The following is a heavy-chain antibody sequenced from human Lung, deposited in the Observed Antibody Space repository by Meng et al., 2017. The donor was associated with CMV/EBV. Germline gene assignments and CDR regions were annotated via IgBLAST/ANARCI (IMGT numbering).Heavy chain of an antibody. CDR2: IPHRGSS. CDR1: GDSITNHNW. Sequence: QGQLRESGPALVKPSGTLSLTCAVSGDSITNHNWWAWVRQPPGKGLEWIGEIPHRGSSAYNPSLKSRVSMSIDKSKNQFSLKLTSVTAADTAVYHCLRRSGGSVWGQGTLVTVSS. V-gene: IGHV4-4*02. D-gene: IGHD3-10*01. CDR3: LRRSGGSV. J-gene: IGHJ1*01.